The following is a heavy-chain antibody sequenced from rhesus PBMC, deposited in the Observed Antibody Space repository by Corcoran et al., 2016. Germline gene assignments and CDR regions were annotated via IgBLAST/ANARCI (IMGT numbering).Heavy chain of an antibody. D-gene: IGHD2-39*02. CDR3: ARDPGPIVVVVSAKLRGNRFDV. V-gene: IGHV4-173*01. CDR2: IACSRGST. J-gene: IGHJ5-1*01. CDR1: GGSISSHY. Sequence: QLQLQESGPGLVKPSETLSLTCAVSGGSISSHYWSWIRQPPGKGMECIGRIACSRGSTHYNPSRKSRVTISTDTSKNQFSLKLSSVTAADTAVYYCARDPGPIVVVVSAKLRGNRFDVWGPGVLVTVSS.